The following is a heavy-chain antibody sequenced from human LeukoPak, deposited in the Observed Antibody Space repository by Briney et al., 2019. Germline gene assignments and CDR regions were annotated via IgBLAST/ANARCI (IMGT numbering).Heavy chain of an antibody. Sequence: SETLSLTCTVSGGSMNTNTYYWGWIRQPPGKGLEWIGSVYYSGTTYYNASLKGRVTISIDTSKNQFSLKVTSVTAADTAVYYCATQADNWLDPWGLGALVSVSS. CDR2: VYYSGTT. CDR3: ATQADNWLDP. J-gene: IGHJ5*02. V-gene: IGHV4-39*07. CDR1: GGSMNTNTYY.